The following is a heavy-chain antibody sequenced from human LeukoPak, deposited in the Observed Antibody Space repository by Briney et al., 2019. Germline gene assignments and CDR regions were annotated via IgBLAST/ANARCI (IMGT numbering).Heavy chain of an antibody. V-gene: IGHV1-2*02. J-gene: IGHJ6*02. D-gene: IGHD3-3*01. CDR3: ARVESITIFGVVIPAPNYGMDV. Sequence: ASVKVSCKASGYTFTGYYMHWVRQAPGQGLEWMGWINPNSGGTNCAQKFQGRVTMTRDTSISTAYMELSRLRSDDTAVYYCARVESITIFGVVIPAPNYGMDVWGQGTTVTVSS. CDR2: INPNSGGT. CDR1: GYTFTGYY.